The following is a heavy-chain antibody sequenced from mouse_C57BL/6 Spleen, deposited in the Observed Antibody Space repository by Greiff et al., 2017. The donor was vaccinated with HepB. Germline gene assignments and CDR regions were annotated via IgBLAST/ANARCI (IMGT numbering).Heavy chain of an antibody. V-gene: IGHV14-1*01. J-gene: IGHJ4*01. Sequence: EVQLQQSGAELVRPGASVKLSCTASGFNIKDYYMHWVKQRPEPGLEWIGRIDPEDVDTDYAPKFQGKATMTADTSSNPAYLQLSNLQSEDTAVLYCTYYGSSDRAMDYWGQGTSVTVSS. CDR2: IDPEDVDT. CDR3: TYYGSSDRAMDY. D-gene: IGHD1-1*01. CDR1: GFNIKDYY.